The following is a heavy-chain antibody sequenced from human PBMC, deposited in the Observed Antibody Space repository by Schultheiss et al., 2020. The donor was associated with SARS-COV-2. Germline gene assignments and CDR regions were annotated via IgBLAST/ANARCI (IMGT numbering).Heavy chain of an antibody. CDR3: ARLHYHYGMDV. CDR2: INHSGST. CDR1: GGSISSYY. J-gene: IGHJ6*02. Sequence: SQTLSLTCTVSGGSISSYYWSWIRQPAGKGLEWIGEINHSGSTNYNPSLKSRVTISVDTSKNQFSLMLSSLTAADTAVYYCARLHYHYGMDVWGQGTTVTVSS. V-gene: IGHV4-34*01.